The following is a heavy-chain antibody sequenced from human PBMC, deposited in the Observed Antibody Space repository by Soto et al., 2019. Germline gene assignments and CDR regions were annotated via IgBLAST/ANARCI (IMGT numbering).Heavy chain of an antibody. J-gene: IGHJ4*02. CDR3: ARGRYSSGWYH. V-gene: IGHV4-59*01. D-gene: IGHD6-19*01. Sequence: SETLSLTCTVSGGSISSYYWSWIRQPPGKGLEWIGYIYYSGSTNYNPSLKSRVTISVDTSKNQFSLKLSSVTAADTAVYYCARGRYSSGWYHWCPRPLVTVSS. CDR2: IYYSGST. CDR1: GGSISSYY.